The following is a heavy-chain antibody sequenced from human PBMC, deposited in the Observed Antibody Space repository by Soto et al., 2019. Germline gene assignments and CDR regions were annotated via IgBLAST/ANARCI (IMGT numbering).Heavy chain of an antibody. D-gene: IGHD6-13*01. CDR2: SISIFGTA. CDR1: GCTFSSYA. Sequence: QVQLVQSGAEVKKPGSSVKVSCKASGCTFSSYAISWVRQAPGQGLEWMGGSISIFGTANYAQKFQGRVTITEDESTSTAYMGLSSLRSEDTAVYYCASPPWGYSSGMDVWGQGTTVTVSS. V-gene: IGHV1-69*01. J-gene: IGHJ6*02. CDR3: ASPPWGYSSGMDV.